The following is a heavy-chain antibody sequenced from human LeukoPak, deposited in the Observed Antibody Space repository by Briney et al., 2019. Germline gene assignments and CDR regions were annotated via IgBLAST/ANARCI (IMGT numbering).Heavy chain of an antibody. Sequence: SETLSLTCTVSGGSIRGSRDYWGWIRQPPGKGLEWNWCIYYSGSTYYNPSLKSRVTICVDTSKNQFYVKLLSVTAADTAVYYWARNESVLGTTGLNDFFDDWGQGTLVTVPS. CDR1: GGSIRGSRDY. D-gene: IGHD1-26*01. CDR3: ARNESVLGTTGLNDFFDD. J-gene: IGHJ4*02. V-gene: IGHV4-39*01. CDR2: IYYSGST.